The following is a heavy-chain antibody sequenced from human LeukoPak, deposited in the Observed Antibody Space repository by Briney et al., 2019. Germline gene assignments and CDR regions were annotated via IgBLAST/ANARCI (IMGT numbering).Heavy chain of an antibody. CDR3: ASAVGGEGYYFDY. CDR1: GFTFSSCW. D-gene: IGHD3-10*01. J-gene: IGHJ4*02. CDR2: IKQDGSEK. Sequence: GGSLRLSCAASGFTFSSCWMSWVRQAPGKGLEGVANIKQDGSEKYYVDSVKGRFTISRDNAKNSLYLQMNSLRAEDTAVYYCASAVGGEGYYFDYWGQGTLVTVSS. V-gene: IGHV3-7*01.